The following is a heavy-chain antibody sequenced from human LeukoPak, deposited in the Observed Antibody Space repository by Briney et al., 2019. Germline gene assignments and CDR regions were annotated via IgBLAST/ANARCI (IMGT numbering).Heavy chain of an antibody. CDR3: ARHELTMIVVPNWFDP. CDR2: IYTSGST. Sequence: SETLSLTCAVYGGSFSGYYWSWIRQPAGKGLEWIGRIYTSGSTNYNPSLKSRVTMSVDTSKNQFSLKLSSVTAADTAVYYCARHELTMIVVPNWFDPWGQGTLVTVSS. J-gene: IGHJ5*02. V-gene: IGHV4-59*10. D-gene: IGHD3-22*01. CDR1: GGSFSGYY.